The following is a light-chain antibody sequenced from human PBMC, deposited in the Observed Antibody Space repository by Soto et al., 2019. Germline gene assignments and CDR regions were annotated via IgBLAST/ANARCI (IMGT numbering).Light chain of an antibody. CDR2: SDN. J-gene: IGLJ1*01. CDR1: NFGNKN. CDR3: QVWDSNTYV. V-gene: IGLV3-9*01. Sequence: SYELTQPLSVSVALGQTARITCGGNNFGNKNVHWYLQKPGQAPVLVIYSDNKRPSGIPERFSGSNSGNTATLTISRAQAGDEGDYYCQVWDSNTYVFGTGTKLTVL.